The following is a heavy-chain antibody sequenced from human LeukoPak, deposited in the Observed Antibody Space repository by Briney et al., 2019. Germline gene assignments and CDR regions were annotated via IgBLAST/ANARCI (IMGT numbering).Heavy chain of an antibody. J-gene: IGHJ3*02. Sequence: PGGSLRLSCAASGFTFSSYSMNWVRQALGKGLEWVSSISSSSSYIYYADSVKGRFTNSRDNAKNSLYLQMNSLRAEDTAVYYCARAVRPTTVRVRSDAFDIWGQGTMVTVSS. V-gene: IGHV3-21*01. CDR2: ISSSSSYI. CDR1: GFTFSSYS. CDR3: ARAVRPTTVRVRSDAFDI. D-gene: IGHD4-17*01.